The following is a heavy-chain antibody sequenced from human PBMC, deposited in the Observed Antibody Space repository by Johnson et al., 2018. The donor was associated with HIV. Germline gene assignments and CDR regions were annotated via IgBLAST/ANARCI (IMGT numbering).Heavy chain of an antibody. CDR3: ARDRPGGRGADAFDI. D-gene: IGHD3-16*01. CDR2: ISYDGSNK. J-gene: IGHJ3*02. CDR1: GFTFSDYY. V-gene: IGHV3-30-3*01. Sequence: QVQLVESGGGLVKPGGSLRLSCAASGFTFSDYYMSWIRQAPGKGLEWVAVISYDGSNKYYADSVKGRFTISRDNSKNTLYLQMNSLRAEDTAVYYCARDRPGGRGADAFDIWGQGTMVTVSS.